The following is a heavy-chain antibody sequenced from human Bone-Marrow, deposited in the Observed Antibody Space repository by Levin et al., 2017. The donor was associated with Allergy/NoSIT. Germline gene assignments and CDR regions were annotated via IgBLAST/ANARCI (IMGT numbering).Heavy chain of an antibody. J-gene: IGHJ4*02. CDR3: LSGYCSGGNCYARDY. Sequence: PGGSLRLSCAASGFTFSTYAMHWVRQAPGKGLEWVAIISYDVSNKYYADSLKGRFTISRDNSKNTLYLQMNSLRAEDTAVYYCLSGYCSGGNCYARDYWGQGTLVTVSS. CDR1: GFTFSTYA. V-gene: IGHV3-30-3*01. D-gene: IGHD2-15*01. CDR2: ISYDVSNK.